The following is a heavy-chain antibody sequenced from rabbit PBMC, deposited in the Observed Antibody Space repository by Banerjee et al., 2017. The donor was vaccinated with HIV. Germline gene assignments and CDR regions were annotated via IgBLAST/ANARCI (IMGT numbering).Heavy chain of an antibody. CDR3: TKSSDYPYYFKL. V-gene: IGHV1S45*01. D-gene: IGHD2-1*01. CDR1: GFDFSSYG. J-gene: IGHJ4*01. Sequence: QEQLVESGGGLVQPGGSLQLSCKASGFDFSSYGVSWVRQAPGKGLEWVACVYAGSSDITDYANWAKGRFTISKTSSTTVTLLMTSLTAADTATYFCTKSSDYPYYFKLWGQGTLVTVS. CDR2: VYAGSSDIT.